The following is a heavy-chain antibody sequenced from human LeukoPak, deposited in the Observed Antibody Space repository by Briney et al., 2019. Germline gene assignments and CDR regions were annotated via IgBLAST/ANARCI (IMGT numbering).Heavy chain of an antibody. CDR2: IRYDGSNK. Sequence: PGGSLRLSCAASGFTFSSYGMHWVRQAPGKGLEWVAFIRYDGSNKYYADSVKGRFTISRDNSKNTLYLQMNSLRAEDTAVYYCRKRQKPAMQIDSWGQGTLVTVS. D-gene: IGHD2-2*01. V-gene: IGHV3-30*02. J-gene: IGHJ4*02. CDR3: RKRQKPAMQIDS. CDR1: GFTFSSYG.